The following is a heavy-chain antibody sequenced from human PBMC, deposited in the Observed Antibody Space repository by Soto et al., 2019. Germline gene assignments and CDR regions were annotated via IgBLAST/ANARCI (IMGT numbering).Heavy chain of an antibody. CDR1: GFVFSSYD. D-gene: IGHD3-3*01. Sequence: GGSLRLSCAVSGFVFSSYDMHWVRQAPGKGLEWVAVISNDGSNKDYADSVKGRFTISRDNSKITLYLQMNGLRAEDTAVYYCAKGKTIFGVVVVSEYWGQGTLVTVSS. V-gene: IGHV3-30*18. J-gene: IGHJ4*01. CDR3: AKGKTIFGVVVVSEY. CDR2: ISNDGSNK.